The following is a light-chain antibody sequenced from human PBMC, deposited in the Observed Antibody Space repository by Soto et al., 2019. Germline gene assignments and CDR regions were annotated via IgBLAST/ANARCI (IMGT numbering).Light chain of an antibody. Sequence: EIVLTQSPATLSVYPWERATLSCRASQSISSNLAWYQQKPGQAPRLLIYGASTRATGIPARFSGSGSGTEFTLTISILQSEDFAVYRCQQFNNWPRRLGQRSKVDIK. J-gene: IGKJ1*01. CDR3: QQFNNWPRR. CDR1: QSISSN. V-gene: IGKV3-15*01. CDR2: GAS.